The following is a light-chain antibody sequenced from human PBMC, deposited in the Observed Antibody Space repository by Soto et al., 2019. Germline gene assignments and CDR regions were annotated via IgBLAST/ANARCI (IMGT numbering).Light chain of an antibody. CDR2: GNS. Sequence: QPVLTQPPSVSGAPGQRVTISCAGSSSNIGAGYDVHWYQQFPGTAPKLLIYGNSNRPSGVPDRFSGSKSGSSASLAITGLQAEDEADYYCQSYGSSLSGVVFGGGTKLTVL. CDR1: SSNIGAGYD. V-gene: IGLV1-40*01. CDR3: QSYGSSLSGVV. J-gene: IGLJ2*01.